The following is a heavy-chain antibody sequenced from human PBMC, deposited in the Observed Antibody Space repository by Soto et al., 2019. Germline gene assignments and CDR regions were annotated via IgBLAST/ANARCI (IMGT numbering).Heavy chain of an antibody. CDR1: GFTFSSYA. CDR3: AKSSSLGGYQPWVDYFYMDV. V-gene: IGHV3-23*01. Sequence: EVQLLESGGGLVQPGGSLRLACAGSGFTFSSYAMTWVRQAPGKGLEWVSAISGTGGRTYYADSVKGRFTISRDNSKNTLYLEMNSLRADDTAVYYCAKSSSLGGYQPWVDYFYMDVCGKGTTVAVSS. CDR2: ISGTGGRT. J-gene: IGHJ6*03. D-gene: IGHD3-16*01.